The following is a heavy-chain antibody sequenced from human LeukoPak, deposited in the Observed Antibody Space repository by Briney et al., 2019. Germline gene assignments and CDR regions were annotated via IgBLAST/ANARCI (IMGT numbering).Heavy chain of an antibody. CDR3: AKDRVDSYGDYLLDY. J-gene: IGHJ4*02. CDR1: GFTFSSYA. V-gene: IGHV3-64*01. Sequence: PGGSLRLSCAASGFTFSSYAMHWVRQAPGKGLEYVSAISSNGGSTYYANSVKGRFTISRDNSKNTLYLQMGSLRAEDMAVYYCAKDRVDSYGDYLLDYWGQGTLVTVSS. D-gene: IGHD4-17*01. CDR2: ISSNGGST.